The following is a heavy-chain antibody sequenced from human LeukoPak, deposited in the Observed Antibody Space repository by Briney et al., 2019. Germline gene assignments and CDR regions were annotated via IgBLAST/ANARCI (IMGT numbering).Heavy chain of an antibody. Sequence: GASVKVSCKASGYSLTYRYLHWVRQAPGQALEWMGWITPFNGNTNSAQKLQGRVTMTTDTSTSTAYMELRSLRSDDTAVYYCARDRALPGGVIVPIDYWGQGTLVTVSS. CDR3: ARDRALPGGVIVPIDY. D-gene: IGHD3-16*02. V-gene: IGHV1-18*04. CDR1: GYSLTYRY. J-gene: IGHJ4*02. CDR2: ITPFNGNT.